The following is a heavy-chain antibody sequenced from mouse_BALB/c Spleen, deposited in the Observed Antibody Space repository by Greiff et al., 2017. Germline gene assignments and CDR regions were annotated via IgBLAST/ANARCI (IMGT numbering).Heavy chain of an antibody. CDR2: IWAGGST. J-gene: IGHJ4*01. V-gene: IGHV2-9*02. CDR1: GFSLTSYG. Sequence: VKLMESGPGLVAPSQSLSITCTVSGFSLTSYGVHWVRQPPGKGLEWLGVIWAGGSTNYNSALMSRLSISKDNSKSQVFLKMNSLQTDDTAMYYCARVYYYGSSFLYYAMDYWGQGTSVTVSS. D-gene: IGHD1-1*01. CDR3: ARVYYYGSSFLYYAMDY.